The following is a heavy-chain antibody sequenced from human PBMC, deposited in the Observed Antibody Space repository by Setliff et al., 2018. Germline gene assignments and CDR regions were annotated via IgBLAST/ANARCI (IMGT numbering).Heavy chain of an antibody. V-gene: IGHV3-30*03. CDR1: GFTFSNYG. D-gene: IGHD2-15*01. J-gene: IGHJ4*02. CDR3: ARTCSGSGCYAGLES. CDR2: ISYGGSYK. Sequence: GGSLRLSCAVSGFTFSNYGVHWVRQAPGKGLEWVAVISYGGSYKSHADSVKGRFTISRDNSKSTLYLQMNSLRPEDTAVYYCARTCSGSGCYAGLESWGQGTPVTVSS.